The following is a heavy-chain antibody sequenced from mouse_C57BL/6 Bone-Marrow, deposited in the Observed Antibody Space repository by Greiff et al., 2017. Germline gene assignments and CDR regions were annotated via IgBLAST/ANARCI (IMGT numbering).Heavy chain of an antibody. V-gene: IGHV1-82*01. J-gene: IGHJ3*01. Sequence: QVHVKQSGPELVKPGASVKISCKASGYAFSSSWMNWVKQRPGKGLEWIGRIYPGDGDTNYNGKFKGKATLTADKSSSTAYMQLSSLTSEDSAVYFCARYRDGYYTWFAYWGQGTLVTVSA. CDR3: ARYRDGYYTWFAY. D-gene: IGHD2-3*01. CDR1: GYAFSSSW. CDR2: IYPGDGDT.